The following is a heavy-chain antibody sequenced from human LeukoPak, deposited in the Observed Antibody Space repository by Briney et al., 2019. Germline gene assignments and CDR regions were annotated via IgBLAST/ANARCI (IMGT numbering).Heavy chain of an antibody. CDR1: AFTFSSFW. J-gene: IGHJ6*02. CDR3: ARDSTRGRYPLPRMLPPGNYGMDV. V-gene: IGHV3-7*01. Sequence: GGSLRLSCATSAFTFSSFWMSWVRQAPGKGLEWVANIKQDGSEKYYVDSVKGRFTISRDNAKNSLYLQMNSLRAEDTAVYYCARDSTRGRYPLPRMLPPGNYGMDVWGQGTTVTVSS. D-gene: IGHD2-15*01. CDR2: IKQDGSEK.